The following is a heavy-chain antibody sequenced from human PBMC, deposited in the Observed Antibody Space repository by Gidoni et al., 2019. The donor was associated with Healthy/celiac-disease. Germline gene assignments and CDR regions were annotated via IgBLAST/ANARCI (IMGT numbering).Heavy chain of an antibody. V-gene: IGHV3-48*02. J-gene: IGHJ6*02. CDR3: ASLNQLPRLYYYGMDV. CDR2: ISSSSSTI. D-gene: IGHD2-2*01. CDR1: GFTFSRYS. Sequence: EVQLVESGGGLVQPGGSLRLSCAASGFTFSRYSMNWVRQAPGKGLEWVSYISSSSSTIYYADSVKGRFTISRDNAKNSLYLQMNSLRDEDTAVYYCASLNQLPRLYYYGMDVWGQGTTVTVSS.